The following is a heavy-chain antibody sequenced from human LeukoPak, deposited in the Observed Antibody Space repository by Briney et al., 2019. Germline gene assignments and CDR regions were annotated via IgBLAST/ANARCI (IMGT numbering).Heavy chain of an antibody. D-gene: IGHD3-16*01. V-gene: IGHV4-61*02. CDR1: GGSISSGSYY. Sequence: PSQTLSLTCTVSGGSISSGSYYWSWIRQPAGKGLEWIGRIYTSGSTNYNPSLKSRVTISVDTSKNQFSLKLSSVTAADTAVYYCARWGTTNIDYWGQGTLVTVSS. J-gene: IGHJ4*02. CDR3: ARWGTTNIDY. CDR2: IYTSGST.